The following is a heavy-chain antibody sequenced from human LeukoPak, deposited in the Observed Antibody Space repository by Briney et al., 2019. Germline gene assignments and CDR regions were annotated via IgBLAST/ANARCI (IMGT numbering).Heavy chain of an antibody. V-gene: IGHV4-39*07. Sequence: PSETLSLTCTVSGGSISSSSYYWGWIRQPPRKGLEWIGSIYYSGSTYYNPSLKSRVTISVDTSKNQFSLKLSSVTAADTAVYYCARNQLELPYYYYYMDVWDKGTTVTVSS. CDR2: IYYSGST. CDR1: GGSISSSSYY. D-gene: IGHD1-1*01. J-gene: IGHJ6*03. CDR3: ARNQLELPYYYYYMDV.